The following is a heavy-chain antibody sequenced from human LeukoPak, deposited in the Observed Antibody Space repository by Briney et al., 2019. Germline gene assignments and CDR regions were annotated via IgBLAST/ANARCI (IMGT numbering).Heavy chain of an antibody. J-gene: IGHJ5*02. Sequence: SQTLSLTCAISGDSVSSNSAAWNWIRQSPSRGLEWLGRTYYKSKWYTDYAVSVKSRITINPDTSKNQFSLHLNSVTPEDTAVYYCARDGAPKLELPRWFDPWGQGTLVTVSS. V-gene: IGHV6-1*01. CDR1: GDSVSSNSAA. D-gene: IGHD1-7*01. CDR2: TYYKSKWYT. CDR3: ARDGAPKLELPRWFDP.